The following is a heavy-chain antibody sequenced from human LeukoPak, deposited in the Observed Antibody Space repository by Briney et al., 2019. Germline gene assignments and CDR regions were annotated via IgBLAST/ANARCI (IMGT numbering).Heavy chain of an antibody. V-gene: IGHV3-21*04. CDR3: ARQNGEGDFWSGTNWFDP. J-gene: IGHJ5*02. CDR2: ISSSSSYI. CDR1: GFTFSSYS. Sequence: GGSLRLSCAASGFTFSSYSMNWVRQAPGKGLEWVSSISSSSSYIYYADSVKGRFTISRDNAKNSLYLQMNSLRAEDTALYYCARQNGEGDFWSGTNWFDPWGQGTLVTVSS. D-gene: IGHD3-3*01.